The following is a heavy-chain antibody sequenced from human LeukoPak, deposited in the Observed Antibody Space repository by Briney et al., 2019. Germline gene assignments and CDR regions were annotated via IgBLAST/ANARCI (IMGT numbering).Heavy chain of an antibody. V-gene: IGHV3-23*01. D-gene: IGHD2-15*01. CDR2: ISGSGGST. CDR1: GFTFSSYA. J-gene: IGHJ4*02. CDR3: ATPKGRYCSGGSCYGRDGRGCFAY. Sequence: PGGSLRLSCAASGFTFSSYAMSWVRQAPGKGLEWVSAISGSGGSTYYADSVKGRFTISRDNSKNTLYLQMNSLRAEDTAVYYCATPKGRYCSGGSCYGRDGRGCFAYWGQGTLVTVSS.